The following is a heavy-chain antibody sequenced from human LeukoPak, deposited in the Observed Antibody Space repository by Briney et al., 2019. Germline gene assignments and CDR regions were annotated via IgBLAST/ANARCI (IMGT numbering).Heavy chain of an antibody. CDR3: ARDRGYTGIRFLEWSPFDP. D-gene: IGHD3-3*01. CDR1: GGTFSSYA. Sequence: GASVKVSCKASGGTFSSYAISWVRQAPGQGLEWMGGIIPIFGTANYAQKFQGRVTITADESTSTAYMELSSLRSEDTAVYYCARDRGYTGIRFLEWSPFDPWGQGTLVTVSS. J-gene: IGHJ5*02. CDR2: IIPIFGTA. V-gene: IGHV1-69*13.